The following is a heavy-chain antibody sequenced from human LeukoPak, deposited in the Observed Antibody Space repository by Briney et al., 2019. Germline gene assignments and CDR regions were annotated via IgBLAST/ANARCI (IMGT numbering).Heavy chain of an antibody. Sequence: GGSLRLSCAASGFTFSSYAMHWVRQAPGKGLEWVAVISYDGSNEYYAGSVKGRFTISRDSSKNTLYLQMNSLRSQDTAVYYCARADSPGASFHYWGQGTLVTVSS. J-gene: IGHJ4*02. D-gene: IGHD1-26*01. CDR1: GFTFSSYA. CDR2: ISYDGSNE. CDR3: ARADSPGASFHY. V-gene: IGHV3-30*04.